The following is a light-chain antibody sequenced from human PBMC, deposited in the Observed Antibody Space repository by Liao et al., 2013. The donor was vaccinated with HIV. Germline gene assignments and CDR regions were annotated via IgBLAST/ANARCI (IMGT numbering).Light chain of an antibody. CDR1: NLGSKY. Sequence: SYGLTQPPSVSVSPGQTATITCSGDNLGSKYACWYQQKPGQSPLLVIYEDVMRPSGIPERFSGSNSGNTATLTISSVAAGDEADYYCQVWHSGSDHYVFGTGTKVTVL. V-gene: IGLV3-1*01. CDR3: QVWHSGSDHYV. CDR2: EDV. J-gene: IGLJ1*01.